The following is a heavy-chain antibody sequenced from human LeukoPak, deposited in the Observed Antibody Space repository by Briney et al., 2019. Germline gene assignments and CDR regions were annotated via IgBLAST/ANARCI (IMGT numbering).Heavy chain of an antibody. J-gene: IGHJ4*02. CDR2: IYSGGST. D-gene: IGHD5-18*01. CDR1: GFTVSSNY. V-gene: IGHV3-53*05. Sequence: GGSLRLSCAASGFTVSSNYMSWVRQAPGKGLEWVSVIYSGGSTYYADSVKGRFTISRDNSKNSLYLQMNSLRTEDTALYYCGKGDTTMDTTLDYWGQGTLVTVYS. CDR3: GKGDTTMDTTLDY.